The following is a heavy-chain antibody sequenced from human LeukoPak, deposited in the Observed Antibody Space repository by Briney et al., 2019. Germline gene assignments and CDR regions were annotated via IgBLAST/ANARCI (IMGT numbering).Heavy chain of an antibody. CDR2: ISYDGSNK. D-gene: IGHD3-3*01. J-gene: IGHJ4*02. CDR1: GFPFSSYG. V-gene: IGHV3-30*18. CDR3: AKGPRGSISYFDY. Sequence: GGSLRLSCAASGFPFSSYGMHWVRQAPGKGLEWVAVISYDGSNKYYADSVKGRFTISRDNSKNTLYLQMNSLRAEDTAVYYCAKGPRGSISYFDYWGQGTLVTVSS.